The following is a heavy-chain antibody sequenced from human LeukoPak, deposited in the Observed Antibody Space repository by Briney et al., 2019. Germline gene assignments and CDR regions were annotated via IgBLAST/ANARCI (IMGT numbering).Heavy chain of an antibody. CDR2: IYYSGST. D-gene: IGHD6-13*01. J-gene: IGHJ4*02. CDR1: GGSISSSSYY. V-gene: IGHV4-39*07. Sequence: SETLSLTCTVSGGSISSSSYYWGWIRQPPGKGLEWIGSIYYSGSTYYNPSLKSRVTISVDTSKNQFSLKLSSVTAADTAVYYCARVGGGSSWYTSLGRYYFDYWGQGTLVTVSS. CDR3: ARVGGGSSWYTSLGRYYFDY.